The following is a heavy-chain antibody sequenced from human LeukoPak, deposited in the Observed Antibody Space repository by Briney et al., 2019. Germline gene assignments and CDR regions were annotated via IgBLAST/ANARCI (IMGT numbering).Heavy chain of an antibody. CDR3: ARDGNSYGYDY. CDR2: INQDGSEK. CDR1: GFTFSSYW. Sequence: GGSLRLSCAASGFTFSSYWMSWVRQAPGEGRKWVANINQDGSEKYYVHSVKGRFTLSRDNATNSLYLQMNSLRAEDTAVYYSARDGNSYGYDYWGQGTLVTVPS. V-gene: IGHV3-7*01. J-gene: IGHJ4*02. D-gene: IGHD5-18*01.